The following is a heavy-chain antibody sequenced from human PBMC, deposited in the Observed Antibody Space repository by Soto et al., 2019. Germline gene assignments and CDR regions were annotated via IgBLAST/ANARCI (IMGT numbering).Heavy chain of an antibody. CDR1: GGTFSSDS. CDR2: IIPMFDTP. J-gene: IGHJ4*02. D-gene: IGHD2-15*01. CDR3: ARSGGLDRDFNY. V-gene: IGHV1-69*01. Sequence: SVKVSYKASGGTFSSDSFSLVRHSPGQGLEWMGGIIPMFDTPIYAQKFQDRVTITADESTSTAYMQLSRMRSGDTAVYYCARSGGLDRDFNYWGQGSLVTVSS.